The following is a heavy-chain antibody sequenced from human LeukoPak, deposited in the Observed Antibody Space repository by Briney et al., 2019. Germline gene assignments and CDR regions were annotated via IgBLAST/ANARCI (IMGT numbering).Heavy chain of an antibody. CDR3: ARHVLPGSSWYYYYYGMDV. CDR1: GCIFTSYW. CDR2: IYPGDADT. V-gene: IGHV5-51*01. J-gene: IGHJ6*02. Sequence: GESLKIPCKGSGCIFTSYWIGWVRQMPGEGLEGMGIIYPGDADTRYSPSFQGQVTISAAKSISTPYLQWSSLKASDTAMYYCARHVLPGSSWYYYYYGMDVWGQGTTVTVSS. D-gene: IGHD6-13*01.